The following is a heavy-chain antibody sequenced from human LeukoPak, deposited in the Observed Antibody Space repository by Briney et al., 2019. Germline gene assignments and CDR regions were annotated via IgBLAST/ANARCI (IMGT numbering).Heavy chain of an antibody. CDR2: FDPEDGET. CDR1: GYTLTELS. CDR3: ATVYGSGSYYLNYFDY. J-gene: IGHJ4*02. D-gene: IGHD3-10*01. Sequence: ASVKVSCKVSGYTLTELSMHWVRQAPGKGLEWMGGFDPEDGETIYAQKFQGRVTMTEDTSTDTAYMELSSLRSEDTAVYYCATVYGSGSYYLNYFDYWGQGTLVTVSS. V-gene: IGHV1-24*01.